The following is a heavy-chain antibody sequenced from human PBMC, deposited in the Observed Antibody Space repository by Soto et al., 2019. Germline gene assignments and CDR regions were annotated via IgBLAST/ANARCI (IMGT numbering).Heavy chain of an antibody. V-gene: IGHV4-4*02. CDR2: IFHCGAT. CDR1: GDSISSSHW. Sequence: QVQLQESGPGLVEPSGTLSLTCAVSGDSISSSHWWSWVRQSPGKGLEWIGEIFHCGATKYNPSLESRVTMSVDKSKNQLSLKLRSVTAADTAVYYCARQLERGDLPEGFEYWGQGTLATVSS. J-gene: IGHJ4*02. D-gene: IGHD1-1*01. CDR3: ARQLERGDLPEGFEY.